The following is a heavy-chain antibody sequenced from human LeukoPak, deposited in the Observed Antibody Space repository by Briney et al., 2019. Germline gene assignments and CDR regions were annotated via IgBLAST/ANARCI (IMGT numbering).Heavy chain of an antibody. CDR3: ASLDIGYSYGYSPVY. J-gene: IGHJ4*02. CDR1: GGSISNYY. CDR2: IYYSGTT. V-gene: IGHV4-59*01. Sequence: PSETLSLTCTVSGGSISNYYWNWIRQPPGKGLELIGYIYYSGTTNYNPSLKSRVSMSVDTSKNQFSLKLSSVTAADTAVYYCASLDIGYSYGYSPVYWGQGTLVTVSS. D-gene: IGHD5-18*01.